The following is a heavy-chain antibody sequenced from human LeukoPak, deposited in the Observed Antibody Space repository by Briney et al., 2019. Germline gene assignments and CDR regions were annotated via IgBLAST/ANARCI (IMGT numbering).Heavy chain of an antibody. Sequence: GGSLRLSCAASGFTFSSYGIQWVRQAPGKGLEWVAVISYDGSNKYYADSVKGRFTISRDNSKNTLYLQMNSLRAEDTAVYYCAECGSWALECFDYWGQGTLVTVSS. D-gene: IGHD3-3*01. J-gene: IGHJ4*02. CDR1: GFTFSSYG. CDR3: AECGSWALECFDY. CDR2: ISYDGSNK. V-gene: IGHV3-30*18.